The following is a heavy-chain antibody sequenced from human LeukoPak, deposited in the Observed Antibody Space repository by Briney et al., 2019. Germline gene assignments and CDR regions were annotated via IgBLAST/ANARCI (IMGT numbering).Heavy chain of an antibody. CDR3: VRSGPYYYDSRNYLGYFDY. V-gene: IGHV5-51*01. CDR2: IYPGDSDT. Sequence: GESLKISCKGSGYSFTSYWIGWVRQMPGKGLEWMGIIYPGDSDTRYSPSFQGQVTISADKSISTAYLQWSSLKASDTAMYFCVRSGPYYYDSRNYLGYFDYWGQGTLVTVSS. J-gene: IGHJ4*02. D-gene: IGHD3-22*01. CDR1: GYSFTSYW.